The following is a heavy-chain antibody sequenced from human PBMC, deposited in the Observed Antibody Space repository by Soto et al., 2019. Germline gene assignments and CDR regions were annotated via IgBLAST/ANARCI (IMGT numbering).Heavy chain of an antibody. J-gene: IGHJ4*02. D-gene: IGHD3-22*01. Sequence: SETLSLTCDFSGDTISTGGYTWAWIRQPPGKALEWIGHTYHSGNPYYNPSLKSRVIISVDRSKNQFSLKVRSVTAADTAVYYCARRPPYYYDSSGYQHKYYFDYWGQGTLVTVSS. V-gene: IGHV4-30-2*01. CDR3: ARRPPYYYDSSGYQHKYYFDY. CDR1: GDTISTGGYT. CDR2: TYHSGNP.